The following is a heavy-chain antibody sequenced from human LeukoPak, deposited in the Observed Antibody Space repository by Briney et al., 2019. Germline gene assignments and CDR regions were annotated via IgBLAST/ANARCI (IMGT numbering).Heavy chain of an antibody. CDR3: TREGVGGFDT. Sequence: GGSLRLSCAASGFTFSRYWMSWVRQAPGKGLEWVANIKQDGSDKDYVDSVKGRFTISRDNAMNSLYLQMNSLRVEDTAVYYCTREGVGGFDTWGQGAMVTVSS. CDR2: IKQDGSDK. V-gene: IGHV3-7*01. CDR1: GFTFSRYW. J-gene: IGHJ3*02. D-gene: IGHD3-16*01.